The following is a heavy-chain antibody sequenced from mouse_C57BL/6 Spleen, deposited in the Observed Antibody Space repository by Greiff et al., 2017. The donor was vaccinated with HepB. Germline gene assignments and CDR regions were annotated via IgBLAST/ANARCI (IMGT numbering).Heavy chain of an antibody. Sequence: DVKLVESGGGLVQSGRSLRLSCATSGFTFSDFYMEWVRQAPGKGLEWIAASRNKANDYTTEYSASVKGRFIVSRDTSQSILYLQMNALRAEDTAIYYCARNSGSFDYWGQGTTLTVSS. CDR3: ARNSGSFDY. J-gene: IGHJ2*01. CDR2: SRNKANDYTT. CDR1: GFTFSDFY. D-gene: IGHD3-2*02. V-gene: IGHV7-1*01.